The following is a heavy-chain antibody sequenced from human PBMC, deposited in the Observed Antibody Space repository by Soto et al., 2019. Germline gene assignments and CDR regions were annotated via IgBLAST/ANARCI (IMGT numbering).Heavy chain of an antibody. CDR3: ARDREYYYDSSGNYYYHYGMDV. V-gene: IGHV1-18*04. J-gene: IGHJ6*02. CDR1: GYTVTNYG. D-gene: IGHD3-22*01. Sequence: SGAEVKKPGASVKVSCKSSGYTVTNYGISWVRQAPGQGLEWMGWISGYNGNTKYAQKFQGRVTMTTGTPTNTAYMDLRSLRSDDTAVYYCARDREYYYDSSGNYYYHYGMDVWGQGTTVTVS. CDR2: ISGYNGNT.